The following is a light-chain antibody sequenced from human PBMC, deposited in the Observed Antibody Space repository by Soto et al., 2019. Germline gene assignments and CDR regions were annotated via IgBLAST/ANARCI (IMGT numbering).Light chain of an antibody. Sequence: QSALTQPASVSGSPGQSITISCTGTSSDVGGYNYVSWYQQRPGKAPKLMIYEVSNRPSGVSNRFSGSKSGNTASPTISGLQAEDEADYYCSSYTSSSTLVFGTGTKVTVL. CDR2: EVS. CDR3: SSYTSSSTLV. CDR1: SSDVGGYNY. V-gene: IGLV2-14*01. J-gene: IGLJ1*01.